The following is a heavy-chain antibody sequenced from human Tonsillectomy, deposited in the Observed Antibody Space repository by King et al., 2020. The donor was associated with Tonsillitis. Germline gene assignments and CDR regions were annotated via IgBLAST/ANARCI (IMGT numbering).Heavy chain of an antibody. CDR3: ARAGSSSDYYYYGLDV. CDR2: NIPIFGTP. CDR1: GGTFSSYA. J-gene: IGHJ6*02. D-gene: IGHD6-6*01. Sequence: QLVQSGAEVKKPGSSVKVSCKASGGTFSSYAIIWVRQAPGQGLEWMGGNIPIFGTPNYAQKFQGRVTITADESTSTAYMELTSLRSDDTAVYYCARAGSSSDYYYYGLDVWGQGTTVTVSS. V-gene: IGHV1-69*01.